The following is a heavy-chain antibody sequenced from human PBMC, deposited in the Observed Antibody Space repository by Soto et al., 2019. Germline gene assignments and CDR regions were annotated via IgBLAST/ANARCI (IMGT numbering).Heavy chain of an antibody. CDR2: SSSSGGYT. Sequence: QVQLVESGGGLVEPGGSLRLSCAASGFSVGDNYMTWIRQAPGKGLEWLSYSSSSGGYTTYADSVKGRFTISRDNAKISLYLQMDSLRAEDTAVYFCARSSGRRHVFTFDYGLDVWGQGTTVTVSS. J-gene: IGHJ6*02. D-gene: IGHD3-16*01. CDR3: ARSSGRRHVFTFDYGLDV. CDR1: GFSVGDNY. V-gene: IGHV3-11*06.